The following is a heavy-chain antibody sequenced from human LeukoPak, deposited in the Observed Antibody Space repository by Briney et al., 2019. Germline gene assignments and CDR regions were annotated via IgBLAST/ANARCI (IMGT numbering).Heavy chain of an antibody. J-gene: IGHJ4*02. CDR1: GFTVSSNY. D-gene: IGHD2-15*01. Sequence: GQSLRLSCAASGFTVSSNYMSWVRQAPGKGLEWVSVIYSGGSTYYADSVKGRFTISRDNSKNTLYLQMNSLRAEDTAVYYCAGRYCSGGSCYHVDYWGQGTLVTVSS. CDR2: IYSGGST. V-gene: IGHV3-53*01. CDR3: AGRYCSGGSCYHVDY.